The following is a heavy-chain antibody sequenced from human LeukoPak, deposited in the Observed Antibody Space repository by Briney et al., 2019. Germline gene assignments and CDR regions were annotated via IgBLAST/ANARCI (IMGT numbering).Heavy chain of an antibody. Sequence: ASVKVSCKASGYTFTSYDMNWVRQAPGQGLEWMGWINTNTGNPTYAQGFTGRFVFSLDTSVSTAYLQISSLKAEDTAVYYCARVVGCGGDCYSGISDYWGQGTLVTVSS. J-gene: IGHJ4*02. CDR1: GYTFTSYD. CDR2: INTNTGNP. CDR3: ARVVGCGGDCYSGISDY. D-gene: IGHD2-21*02. V-gene: IGHV7-4-1*02.